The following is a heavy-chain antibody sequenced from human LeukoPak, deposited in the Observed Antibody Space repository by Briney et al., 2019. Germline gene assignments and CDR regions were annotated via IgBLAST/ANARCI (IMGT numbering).Heavy chain of an antibody. D-gene: IGHD1-26*01. CDR3: ASGTRELFNILTPDPYYFDY. Sequence: PSETLSLTCAVYGGSFSGYYWSWIRQPPGKGLEWIGEINHSGSTNYNPSLKSRVTISVDTSKNQFSLKLSSVTAADTAVYYCASGTRELFNILTPDPYYFDYWGQGTLVTVSS. CDR1: GGSFSGYY. J-gene: IGHJ4*02. CDR2: INHSGST. V-gene: IGHV4-34*01.